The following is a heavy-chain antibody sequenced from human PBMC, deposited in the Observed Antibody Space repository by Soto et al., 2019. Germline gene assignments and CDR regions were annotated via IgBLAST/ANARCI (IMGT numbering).Heavy chain of an antibody. CDR3: AKGSHYYYDSSGYYPDY. V-gene: IGHV3-30*18. CDR1: GFTFSSYG. CDR2: ISYDGSNK. D-gene: IGHD3-22*01. J-gene: IGHJ4*02. Sequence: GGSLRLSCAASGFTFSSYGMHWVRQAPGKGLEWVAVISYDGSNKYYADSVKGRFTVSRDNSKNTLYLQMNSLRAEDTAVYYCAKGSHYYYDSSGYYPDYWGQGTLVTVSS.